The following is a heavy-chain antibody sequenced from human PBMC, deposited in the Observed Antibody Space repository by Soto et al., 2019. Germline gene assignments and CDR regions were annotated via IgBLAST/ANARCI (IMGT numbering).Heavy chain of an antibody. J-gene: IGHJ4*01. V-gene: IGHV4-59*01. CDR2: VYHSGST. D-gene: IGHD2-2*01. CDR1: HGSISTYY. CDR3: SMRLVPTTKGGDYFDY. Sequence: PSENLSLTCTVSHGSISTYYWRWIRQSLGKGPEWIGYVYHSGSTNYNPSLKSRLTMSLDTSKNQFSLKLSSLTAADTAVYYCSMRLVPTTKGGDYFDYWTQGTLVTVSS.